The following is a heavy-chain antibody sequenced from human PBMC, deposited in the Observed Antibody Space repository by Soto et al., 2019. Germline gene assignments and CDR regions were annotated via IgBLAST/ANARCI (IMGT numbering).Heavy chain of an antibody. J-gene: IGHJ6*02. CDR2: INPNSGGT. D-gene: IGHD3-3*01. CDR1: GHTFTGYY. V-gene: IGHV1-2*02. CDR3: ARVPHSYYDFWSGYYPGDYYYGMDV. Sequence: GASVKVSCKASGHTFTGYYMHWVRQAPGQGLEWMGWINPNSGGTNYAQKFQGRVTMTRNTSISTAYMELSSLRSEDTAVYYCARVPHSYYDFWSGYYPGDYYYGMDVWGQGTTVTVSS.